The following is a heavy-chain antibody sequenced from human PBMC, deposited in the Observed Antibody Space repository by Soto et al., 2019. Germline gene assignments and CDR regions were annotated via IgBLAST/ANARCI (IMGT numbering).Heavy chain of an antibody. CDR3: AREKGYCSSTSCYTNAFDI. J-gene: IGHJ3*02. CDR2: ISSSGSTI. D-gene: IGHD2-2*02. CDR1: GFTFSYYY. V-gene: IGHV3-11*01. Sequence: GGSLRLSCAASGFTFSYYYMSWIRQAPGKGLEWVSYISSSGSTIYYADSVKGRFTISRDNAKNSLYLQMNSLRAEDTAVYYCAREKGYCSSTSCYTNAFDIWGQGTMVTVSS.